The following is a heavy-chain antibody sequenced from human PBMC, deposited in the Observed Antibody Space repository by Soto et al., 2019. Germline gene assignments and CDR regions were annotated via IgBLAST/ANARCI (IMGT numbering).Heavy chain of an antibody. CDR1: GYTFTSYG. Sequence: ASVKVSCKASGYTFTSYGISWVRQAPGQRLEWMGWINAGNGNTKYSQKFQGRVTITRDTSASTAYMELSSLRSEDTAVYYCAREKLRYFDWSMSYYGMDVWGQGTTVTVSS. CDR2: INAGNGNT. D-gene: IGHD3-9*01. J-gene: IGHJ6*02. CDR3: AREKLRYFDWSMSYYGMDV. V-gene: IGHV1-3*01.